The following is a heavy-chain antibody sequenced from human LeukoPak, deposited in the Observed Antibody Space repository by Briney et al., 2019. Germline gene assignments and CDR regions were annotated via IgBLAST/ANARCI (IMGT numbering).Heavy chain of an antibody. D-gene: IGHD1-26*01. CDR2: TYYRSKWNN. CDR1: GDSFSSNSAA. CDR3: ARAREGGWYFDL. Sequence: SQTLSLTCAISGDSFSSNSAAWNWIRQSPSRGLVWLGRTYYRSKWNNDYAGSVKSRLIINPDTSKNQFSLQLSSVTPEDTAVYFCARAREGGWYFDLWGRGTLVTVSS. J-gene: IGHJ2*01. V-gene: IGHV6-1*01.